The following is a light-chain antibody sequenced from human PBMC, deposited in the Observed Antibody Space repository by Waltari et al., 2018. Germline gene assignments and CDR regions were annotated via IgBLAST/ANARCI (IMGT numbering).Light chain of an antibody. J-gene: IGKJ1*01. CDR2: GAS. Sequence: EIVLTQSPGTLSLSQGERATLSCRASQSVSSNYLAWYQQKPGQAPSLLIYGASNRATGIPDRFSGSGSGTDFTLTISRLEPEDFAVYYCQQYGNSPQTFGQGTRVEIK. V-gene: IGKV3-20*01. CDR3: QQYGNSPQT. CDR1: QSVSSNY.